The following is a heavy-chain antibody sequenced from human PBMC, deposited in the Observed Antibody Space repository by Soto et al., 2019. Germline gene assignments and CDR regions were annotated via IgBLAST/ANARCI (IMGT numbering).Heavy chain of an antibody. CDR3: ARGRRVDSYRDDYHYGMDV. V-gene: IGHV4-34*01. CDR1: GGSFRVSY. J-gene: IGHJ6*02. CDR2: ITHSGST. Sequence: PSAPRSLTSAVYGGSFRVSYLSWLRQPPGPGLEWSGEITHSGSTNYNPSLKSRVTISVDMSKNQFSLKLSSVTAADTAVYYCARGRRVDSYRDDYHYGMDVWGQRTKVTV. D-gene: IGHD5-18*01.